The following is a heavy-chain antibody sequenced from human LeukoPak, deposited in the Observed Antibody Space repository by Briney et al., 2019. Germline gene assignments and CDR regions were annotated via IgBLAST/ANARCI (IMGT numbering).Heavy chain of an antibody. CDR3: ARGDRGTAAGNNWFNP. CDR2: ISYDGNEK. Sequence: GRSLRLSCVASGFTFSSDAMHWVRQTSGKGLEWVAVISYDGNEKYQVDSVKGRFTISRDNSKNTLYLQMNSLRVEDTAVYYCARGDRGTAAGNNWFNPWGQGTLVTVSS. D-gene: IGHD6-13*01. CDR1: GFTFSSDA. V-gene: IGHV3-30-3*01. J-gene: IGHJ5*02.